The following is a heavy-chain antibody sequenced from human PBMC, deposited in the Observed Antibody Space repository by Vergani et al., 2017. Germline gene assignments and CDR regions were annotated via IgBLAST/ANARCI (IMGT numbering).Heavy chain of an antibody. CDR1: GFTFGDYS. CDR3: TRAYCSSTSCYGSGNFDY. V-gene: IGHV3-49*03. D-gene: IGHD2-2*01. J-gene: IGHJ4*02. Sequence: EVQLLESGGGLVQPGRSLRLSCTASGFTFGDYSMSWFRQAPGKGLEWVGFIRSKAYGGTTEYAASVKGRFTISRDDSKSIAYLQMNSLKTEDTSVYYCTRAYCSSTSCYGSGNFDYWGQGTLVTVSS. CDR2: IRSKAYGGTT.